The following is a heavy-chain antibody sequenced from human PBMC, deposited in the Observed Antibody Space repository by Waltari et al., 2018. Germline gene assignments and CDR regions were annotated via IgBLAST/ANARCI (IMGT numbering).Heavy chain of an antibody. J-gene: IGHJ3*02. Sequence: QVQLQESGPGLVKPSEPLSLTCTVSGGSISSYYWSWIRQPPGKGLEWIGYIYYSGSTNYNPSLKSRVTISVDTSKNQFSLKLSSVTAADTAVYYCARNRGDYYDSSGYARAFDIWGQGTMVTVSS. D-gene: IGHD3-22*01. CDR1: GGSISSYY. CDR3: ARNRGDYYDSSGYARAFDI. V-gene: IGHV4-59*01. CDR2: IYYSGST.